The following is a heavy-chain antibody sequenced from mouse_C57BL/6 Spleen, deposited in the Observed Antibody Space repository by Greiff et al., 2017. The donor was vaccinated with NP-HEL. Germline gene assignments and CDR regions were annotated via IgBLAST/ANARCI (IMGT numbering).Heavy chain of an antibody. CDR1: GYAFSSSW. CDR3: ARGRGLREGFAY. J-gene: IGHJ3*01. CDR2: IYPGDGDT. D-gene: IGHD2-4*01. Sequence: QVQLQQSGPELVKPGASVKISCKASGYAFSSSWMNWVKQRPGKGLEWIGRIYPGDGDTNYNGKFKGKATLTADKSSSTAYMQLSSLTSEDSAVYFCARGRGLREGFAYWGQGTLVTVSA. V-gene: IGHV1-82*01.